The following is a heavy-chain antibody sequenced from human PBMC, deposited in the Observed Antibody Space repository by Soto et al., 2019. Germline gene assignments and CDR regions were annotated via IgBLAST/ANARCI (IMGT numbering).Heavy chain of an antibody. CDR3: AREGDILTGTRLDY. CDR2: IYYSGST. D-gene: IGHD3-9*01. CDR1: GGSISSGDYY. Sequence: SETLSLTCTVSGGSISSGDYYWSWIRQPPGKGLEWIGYIYYSGSTYYNPSLKSRVTISVDTSKNQFSLKLSSVTAADTAVYYCAREGDILTGTRLDYWGQGTLVTVSS. J-gene: IGHJ4*02. V-gene: IGHV4-30-4*01.